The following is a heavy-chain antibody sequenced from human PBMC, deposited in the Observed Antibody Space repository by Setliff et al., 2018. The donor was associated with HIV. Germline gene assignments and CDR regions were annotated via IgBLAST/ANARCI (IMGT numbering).Heavy chain of an antibody. D-gene: IGHD3-9*01. CDR2: IYSGGST. CDR1: GFTVSSNY. CDR3: AKEGYDILTGYYEGRGGMDV. Sequence: GGSLRLSCAASGFTVSSNYMSWVRQAPGKGLEWVSVIYSGGSTYYADSVKGRFTISRDNAKNSLYLQMNSLRAEDTAVYYCAKEGYDILTGYYEGRGGMDVWGQGTTVTVSS. V-gene: IGHV3-66*01. J-gene: IGHJ6*02.